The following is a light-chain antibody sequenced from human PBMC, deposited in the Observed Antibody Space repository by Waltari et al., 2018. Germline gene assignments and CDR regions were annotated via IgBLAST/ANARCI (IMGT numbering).Light chain of an antibody. CDR3: LQYNSYPWT. CDR2: GAS. J-gene: IGKJ1*01. CDR1: QDISSY. V-gene: IGKV1-17*03. Sequence: DIQMTQSPSAMSASVGDSVTIPCRASQDISSYLAWFQQKPGKVPKRLIYGASSLQSGVPSRFSGSGSGTEFTLTISSLQPEDFATYYCLQYNSYPWTFGQGTDVEIK.